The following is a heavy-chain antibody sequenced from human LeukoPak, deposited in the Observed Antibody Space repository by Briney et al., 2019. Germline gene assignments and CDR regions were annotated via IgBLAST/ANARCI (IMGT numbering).Heavy chain of an antibody. J-gene: IGHJ5*02. D-gene: IGHD1-14*01. V-gene: IGHV1-46*01. CDR2: INPSGDGT. Sequence: ASVKVSCKASGHTFTTYYVHLVRQAPGQGLEWMGVINPSGDGTNYPQRFQGRVTLTRDTSTSTVYMELTSLRSEDTAMHYCAKETPNTGWFDPWGQGTLVTVSS. CDR1: GHTFTTYY. CDR3: AKETPNTGWFDP.